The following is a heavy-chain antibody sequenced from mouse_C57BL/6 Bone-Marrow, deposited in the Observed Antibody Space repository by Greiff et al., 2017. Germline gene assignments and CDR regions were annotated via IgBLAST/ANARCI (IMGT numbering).Heavy chain of an antibody. V-gene: IGHV1-26*01. J-gene: IGHJ2*01. CDR3: ARDSYYGNYGFFFDY. Sequence: VQLQQSGPELVKPGASVKISCKASGYTFTDYYMNWVKQSHGKSLEWIGDINPNNGGTSYNQKFKGKATLTVDKSSSTAYMELRSLTSEDSAVYYCARDSYYGNYGFFFDYWGQGTTLTVSS. D-gene: IGHD2-1*01. CDR2: INPNNGGT. CDR1: GYTFTDYY.